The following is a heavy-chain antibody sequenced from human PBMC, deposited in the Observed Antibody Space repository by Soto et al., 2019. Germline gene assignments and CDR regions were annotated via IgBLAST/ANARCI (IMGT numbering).Heavy chain of an antibody. CDR2: ISAYNGNT. CDR3: ARDVTIFGLVTEYYYYYGMDV. J-gene: IGHJ6*02. V-gene: IGHV1-18*04. D-gene: IGHD3-3*01. CDR1: GYTFTSYG. Sequence: QVQLVQSGAEVKKPGASVKVSCKASGYTFTSYGISWVRQAPGQGLEWMGWISAYNGNTNYAQKLQGRVTMTTDTSTSTAYMELRSLRSDDTAVYYCARDVTIFGLVTEYYYYYGMDVWGQGTTVTVSS.